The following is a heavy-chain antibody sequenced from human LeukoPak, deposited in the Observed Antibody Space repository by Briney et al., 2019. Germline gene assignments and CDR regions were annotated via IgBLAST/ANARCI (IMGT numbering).Heavy chain of an antibody. D-gene: IGHD2-21*02. Sequence: GGSLRLSCAVSGFTFTSYWMSWVRQAPGKGLEWVANINEDGSYKFHADSVKGRLTISRDNSKNTLYLQMNSLRAEDTAVYYCAKDQAFTSSRLNWFDPWGQGTLVTVSS. CDR3: AKDQAFTSSRLNWFDP. CDR1: GFTFTSYW. V-gene: IGHV3-7*03. CDR2: INEDGSYK. J-gene: IGHJ5*02.